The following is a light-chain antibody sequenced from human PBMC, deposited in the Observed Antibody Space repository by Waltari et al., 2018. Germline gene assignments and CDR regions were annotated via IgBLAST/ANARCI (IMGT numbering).Light chain of an antibody. J-gene: IGLJ2*01. V-gene: IGLV1-51*01. CDR1: NSNVGHNY. CDR2: DNK. Sequence: QSVLTQPPSVSAAPGQKVTISCSGRNSNVGHNYVSWYQHLPGTAPKLVIYDNKKRPEGIPDRFSGSRSGTSATLVITGLQTGDEADYYCGSWDTSLSTGLFGGGTKLTVL. CDR3: GSWDTSLSTGL.